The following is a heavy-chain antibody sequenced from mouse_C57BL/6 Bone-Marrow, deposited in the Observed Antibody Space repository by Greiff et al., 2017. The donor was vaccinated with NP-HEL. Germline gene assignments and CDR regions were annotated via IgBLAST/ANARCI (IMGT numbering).Heavy chain of an antibody. V-gene: IGHV1-69*01. Sequence: QVQLQQPGAELVMPGASVKLSCKASGYTFTSYWMHWVKQRPGQGLEWIGEIDPSDSYTNYNQKFKGKSTLTVDKSPSTAYMQISSLTSEDSAVYDYARDSLYYGYDGYFDVWGTGTTVTVSS. CDR1: GYTFTSYW. J-gene: IGHJ1*03. D-gene: IGHD2-2*01. CDR2: IDPSDSYT. CDR3: ARDSLYYGYDGYFDV.